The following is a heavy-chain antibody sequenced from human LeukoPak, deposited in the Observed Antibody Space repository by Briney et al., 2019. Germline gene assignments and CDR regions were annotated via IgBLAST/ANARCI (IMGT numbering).Heavy chain of an antibody. Sequence: GGSLRLSCTASGFTFGDYAMSWVRQAPGKGLEWVGFIRSKAYGGTTEYAASVKGTFTTSRDDSKSIAYLQMNSLKTEDTAVYYCTRDQLRYFDWLLVGMDVWGKGTTVTVSS. V-gene: IGHV3-49*04. CDR3: TRDQLRYFDWLLVGMDV. D-gene: IGHD3-9*01. CDR1: GFTFGDYA. CDR2: IRSKAYGGTT. J-gene: IGHJ6*04.